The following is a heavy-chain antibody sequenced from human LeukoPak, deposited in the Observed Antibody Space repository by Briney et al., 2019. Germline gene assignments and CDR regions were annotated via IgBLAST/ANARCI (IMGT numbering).Heavy chain of an antibody. D-gene: IGHD3-10*01. CDR2: MNPNSGNT. V-gene: IGHV1-8*01. CDR1: GYTFTSYD. Sequence: ASVKVSCKASGYTFTSYDINWVRQATGQGLEWMGWMNPNSGNTGYVQKFQGRVTMTRNTSISTAYMELSSLRSEDTAVYYCARGRPGSGSYAIDYWGQGTLVTVSS. J-gene: IGHJ4*02. CDR3: ARGRPGSGSYAIDY.